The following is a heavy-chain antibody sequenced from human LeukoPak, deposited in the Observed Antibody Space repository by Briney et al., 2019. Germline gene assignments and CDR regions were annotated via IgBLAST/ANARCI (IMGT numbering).Heavy chain of an antibody. D-gene: IGHD2-2*03. V-gene: IGHV3-30*04. CDR1: GFTFSSYA. Sequence: PGGSLRLSCAASGFTFSSYAMHWVRQAPGKGLEWVAVISGDGSNKYYADSVKGRFTISRDNSKNTLYLQMNSLRAEDTAVYYCARVDDLDAFDMWGQGTMVTVSS. CDR2: ISGDGSNK. CDR3: ARVDDLDAFDM. J-gene: IGHJ3*02.